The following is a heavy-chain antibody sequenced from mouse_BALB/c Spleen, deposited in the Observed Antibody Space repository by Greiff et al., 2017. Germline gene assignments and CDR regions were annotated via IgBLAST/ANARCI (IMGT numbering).Heavy chain of an antibody. CDR3: ARDVHRYGAMDY. V-gene: IGHV1S81*02. D-gene: IGHD2-14*01. CDR1: GYTFTSYW. Sequence: QVQLQQSGAELVKPGASVKLSCKASGYTFTSYWMHWVKQRPGQGLEWIGEINPSNGRTNYNEKFKSKATLTVDKSSSTAYMRLSSLTSEDSAVYYCARDVHRYGAMDYWGQGTSVTVSS. J-gene: IGHJ4*01. CDR2: INPSNGRT.